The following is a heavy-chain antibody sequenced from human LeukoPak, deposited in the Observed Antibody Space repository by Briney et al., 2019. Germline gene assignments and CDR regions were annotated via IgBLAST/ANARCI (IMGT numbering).Heavy chain of an antibody. CDR2: ISSSSSYI. CDR1: GFTFSSYS. J-gene: IGHJ4*02. Sequence: GGSLRLSCAASGFTFSSYSMNWVRQAPGKGLEWVSSISSSSSYIYYADSVKGRFTISRDNAKNPLYLQMNSLRAEDTAVYYCARYDSSGYLTFDYWGQGTLVTVSS. D-gene: IGHD3-22*01. CDR3: ARYDSSGYLTFDY. V-gene: IGHV3-21*01.